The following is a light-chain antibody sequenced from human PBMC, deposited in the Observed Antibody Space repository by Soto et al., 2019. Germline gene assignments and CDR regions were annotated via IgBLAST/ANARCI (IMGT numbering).Light chain of an antibody. CDR2: DAS. V-gene: IGKV1-5*01. J-gene: IGKJ1*01. CDR3: QQYNSYSPL. Sequence: DSQMTQSTSTLSASVGDRVTITCRASQSISSWLAWYQQKPGKAPKLLIYDASSLESGVPSRFSGSGSGTEFTLTISSLQPDDFATYYCQQYNSYSPLFGQGTKVDTK. CDR1: QSISSW.